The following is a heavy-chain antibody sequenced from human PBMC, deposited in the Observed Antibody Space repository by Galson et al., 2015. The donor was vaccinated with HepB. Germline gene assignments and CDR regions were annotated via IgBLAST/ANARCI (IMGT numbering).Heavy chain of an antibody. CDR1: SFSFSLYG. D-gene: IGHD4-17*01. CDR3: ARDGAVTMGWIDH. Sequence: LRLSCAASSFSFSLYGMHWVRQAPGKGLEWVAVIWYDGSDEYYADSVKGRFTISRDNSRNTLSLQMNSLRVEDTAVYYCARDGAVTMGWIDHWAQGSLVTVSS. V-gene: IGHV3-33*01. CDR2: IWYDGSDE. J-gene: IGHJ4*02.